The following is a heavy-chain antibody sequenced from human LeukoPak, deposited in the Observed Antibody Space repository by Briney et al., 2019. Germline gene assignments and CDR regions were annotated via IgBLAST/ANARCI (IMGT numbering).Heavy chain of an antibody. J-gene: IGHJ4*02. Sequence: SETLSLTCTVSGGSISSYYWSWIRQPPGKGLEWIGYIYYSGSTNYNPSLKSRVTISVDTSKSQFSLKLSSVTAADTAVYYCARTVAIDSSGYKRDYFDYWGQGTLVTVSS. D-gene: IGHD3-22*01. CDR1: GGSISSYY. V-gene: IGHV4-59*01. CDR3: ARTVAIDSSGYKRDYFDY. CDR2: IYYSGST.